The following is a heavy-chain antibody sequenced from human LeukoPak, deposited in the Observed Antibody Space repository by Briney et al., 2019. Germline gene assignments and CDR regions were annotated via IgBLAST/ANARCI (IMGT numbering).Heavy chain of an antibody. Sequence: GGSLRLSCAASGFIFSSHGMHWVRQAPGKGLEWLAFIQNDGRRKDYADSVRGRFTISRDSSKDTMYLEMSSLRAEDTAVYYCAKDFDRNYSLDYWGQGTLVTVSS. V-gene: IGHV3-30*02. CDR1: GFIFSSHG. J-gene: IGHJ4*02. CDR2: IQNDGRRK. CDR3: AKDFDRNYSLDY. D-gene: IGHD1-14*01.